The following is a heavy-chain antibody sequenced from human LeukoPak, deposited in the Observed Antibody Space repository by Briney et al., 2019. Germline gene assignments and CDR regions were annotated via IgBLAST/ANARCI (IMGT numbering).Heavy chain of an antibody. CDR2: INPSGGST. CDR3: ARANYDILTGYYAACDY. CDR1: GYTFTSYY. D-gene: IGHD3-9*01. Sequence: ASVKVSFKASGYTFTSYYMHWVRQAPGQGLEWMGIINPSGGSTSYAQKFQGRVTMTRDTSTSTVYMELSSLRSEDTAVYYCARANYDILTGYYAACDYWGQGTLVTVSS. V-gene: IGHV1-46*01. J-gene: IGHJ4*02.